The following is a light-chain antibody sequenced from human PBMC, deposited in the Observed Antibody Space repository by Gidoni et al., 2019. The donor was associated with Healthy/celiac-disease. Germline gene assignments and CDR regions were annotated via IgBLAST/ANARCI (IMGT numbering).Light chain of an antibody. J-gene: IGKJ3*01. CDR2: GAS. V-gene: IGKV3-20*01. CDR3: QQYGSSPPVT. Sequence: EIVLTQSPGTLSLSPGERATLSCRASQSVSSSYLAWYQQKPGQAPRLLIYGASSRATGIPDRFSGSGSGTDFTLTISRLEPEDCAVYYCQQYGSSPPVTFXPXTKVDIK. CDR1: QSVSSSY.